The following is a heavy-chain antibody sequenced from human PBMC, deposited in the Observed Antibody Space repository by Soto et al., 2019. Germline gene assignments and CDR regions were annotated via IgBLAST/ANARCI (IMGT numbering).Heavy chain of an antibody. CDR3: VRGILS. CDR2: VRHSGST. CDR1: GGSITSGGYY. J-gene: IGHJ1*01. Sequence: SETLSLTCNVSGGSITSGGYYWTWIRQHPGKGLEWIGNVRHSGSTFYNPSLKSRVSISVDTSKNQFSLKLSSVTAADTAVYSCVRGILSWGQGTLVTVS. V-gene: IGHV4-31*03.